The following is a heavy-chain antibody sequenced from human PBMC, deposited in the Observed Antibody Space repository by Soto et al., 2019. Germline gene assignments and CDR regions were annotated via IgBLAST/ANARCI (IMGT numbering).Heavy chain of an antibody. Sequence: GGSLRLSCAASGFTFSSYSMNWVRQAPGKGLEWVSSISSSSSYIYYADSVKGRFTNSRDNAKNSLYLQMNSLRAEDTAVYYCARDKGGDYGDYVDYWGQGTLVTVSS. CDR1: GFTFSSYS. V-gene: IGHV3-21*01. D-gene: IGHD4-17*01. J-gene: IGHJ4*02. CDR3: ARDKGGDYGDYVDY. CDR2: ISSSSSYI.